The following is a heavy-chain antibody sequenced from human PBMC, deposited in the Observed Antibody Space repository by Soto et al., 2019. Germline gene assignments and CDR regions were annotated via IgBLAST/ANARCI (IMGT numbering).Heavy chain of an antibody. Sequence: PGGSLRLSCAASGFTFDDYAMHWVRQAPGKGLEWVSGISWNSGSIGYADSVKGRFTISRDNAKNSLYLQMNSLRAEDTALYYWANLISAAGPQAFDIWGQGKMVTLS. CDR3: ANLISAAGPQAFDI. CDR1: GFTFDDYA. D-gene: IGHD6-13*01. J-gene: IGHJ3*02. CDR2: ISWNSGSI. V-gene: IGHV3-9*01.